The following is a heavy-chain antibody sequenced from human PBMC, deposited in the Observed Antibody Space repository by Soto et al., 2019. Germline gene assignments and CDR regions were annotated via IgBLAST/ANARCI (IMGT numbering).Heavy chain of an antibody. CDR2: INPSAGST. CDR1: AYTFINHY. CDR3: ARGSPYSRGWFTNALDI. J-gene: IGHJ3*02. V-gene: IGHV1-46*01. Sequence: QVQLVQSGAEVKKPGASVKVSCKASAYTFINHYINWVRQDPGQGLEWLGTINPSAGSTSYQQKFVDRITMTRDTSTTTVYMELSSLRSEDTSVYYCARGSPYSRGWFTNALDIWGQGTMVTVSS. D-gene: IGHD6-19*01.